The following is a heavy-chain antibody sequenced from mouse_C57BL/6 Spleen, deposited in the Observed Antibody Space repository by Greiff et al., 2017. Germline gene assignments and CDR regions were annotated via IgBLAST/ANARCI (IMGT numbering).Heavy chain of an antibody. CDR1: GYAFSSSW. D-gene: IGHD2-4*01. CDR3: ARGYDYDGGAWFAY. V-gene: IGHV1-82*01. J-gene: IGHJ3*01. CDR2: IYPGDGDT. Sequence: VQLQQSGPELVKPGASVKISCKASGYAFSSSWMNWVKQRPGKGLEWIGRIYPGDGDTNYNGKFKGKVTLTADKSYSTAYMQLSRLTSEDSAVYFFARGYDYDGGAWFAYWGQGTLVTVSA.